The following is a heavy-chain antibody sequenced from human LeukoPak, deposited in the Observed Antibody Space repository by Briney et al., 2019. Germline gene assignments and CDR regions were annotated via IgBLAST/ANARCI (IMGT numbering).Heavy chain of an antibody. Sequence: GGSLRLSCAASGFGFSTYGMTWVRQAPGKGLEWVSFISGSGGSIYYADSVKGRFIISRDNSKNMVYLQMNSLRVGDTAVYYCARDSLPWGAAVAYYFDYWGQGTLVAVSS. CDR1: GFGFSTYG. CDR3: ARDSLPWGAAVAYYFDY. J-gene: IGHJ4*02. CDR2: ISGSGGSI. V-gene: IGHV3-23*01. D-gene: IGHD6-25*01.